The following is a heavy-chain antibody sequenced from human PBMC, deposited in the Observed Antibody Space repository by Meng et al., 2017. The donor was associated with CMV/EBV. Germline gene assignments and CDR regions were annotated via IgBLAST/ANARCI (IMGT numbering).Heavy chain of an antibody. Sequence: GSLRLSCTVSGGSVSSGSYYWSWIRQPPGKGLEWIGYIYYSGSTNYNPSLKSRVTISVDTSKNQFSLKLSSVTAADTAVYYCARGYCSGGSCYRGYYYGMDVWGQGTTVTVSS. CDR2: IYYSGST. V-gene: IGHV4-61*01. CDR3: ARGYCSGGSCYRGYYYGMDV. CDR1: GGSVSSGSYY. J-gene: IGHJ6*02. D-gene: IGHD2-15*01.